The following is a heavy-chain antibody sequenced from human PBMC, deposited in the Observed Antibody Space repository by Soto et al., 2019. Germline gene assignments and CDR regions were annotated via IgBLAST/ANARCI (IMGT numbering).Heavy chain of an antibody. CDR2: IFHVGNT. J-gene: IGHJ1*01. CDR1: GGSISSADW. Sequence: QVHLQESGPGLVKPSGTLSLTCAVSGGSISSADWWIWVRQPPGKGLDGIGEIFHVGNTNYNPSLKSRITISIDRSKTQSSLRLTSVTAADTAVYYCAGGFGYYSSEYLQNWGQGTLVSVSS. V-gene: IGHV4-4*02. D-gene: IGHD3-22*01. CDR3: AGGFGYYSSEYLQN.